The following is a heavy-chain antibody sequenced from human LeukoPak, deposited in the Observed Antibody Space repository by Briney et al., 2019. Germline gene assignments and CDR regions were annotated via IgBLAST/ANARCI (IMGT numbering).Heavy chain of an antibody. CDR3: ARAQPVGYFDY. J-gene: IGHJ4*02. V-gene: IGHV4-59*01. CDR2: IYSSGST. D-gene: IGHD1-26*01. CDR1: GGSISSYY. Sequence: PSETLSLTCTVSGGSISSYYWSWIRQPPGKGLEWIGYIYSSGSTNYNPSLKSRVTISVDTSKNQFSLKVSSVTAADTAVYYCARAQPVGYFDYWGQGTLVTVSS.